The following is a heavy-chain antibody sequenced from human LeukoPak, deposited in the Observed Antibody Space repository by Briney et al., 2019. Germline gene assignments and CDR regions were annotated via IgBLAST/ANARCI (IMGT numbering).Heavy chain of an antibody. Sequence: SVKVSCKASGGTFSSYVISWVRQAPGQGLEWMGGIIPIFGTANYAQKFQGRVTITADESTSTAYMELSSLRSEDTAVYYCARDREYDFWSGYYTYYYYGMDVWGQGTTVTVSS. CDR1: GGTFSSYV. CDR2: IIPIFGTA. J-gene: IGHJ6*02. CDR3: ARDREYDFWSGYYTYYYYGMDV. D-gene: IGHD3-3*01. V-gene: IGHV1-69*13.